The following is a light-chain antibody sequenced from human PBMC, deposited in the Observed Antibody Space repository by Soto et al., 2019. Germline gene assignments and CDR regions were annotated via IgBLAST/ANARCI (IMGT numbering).Light chain of an antibody. Sequence: EIVLTQSPATLSLSPGERATLSCRASQSVSSYLAWYQQKPGQAPRLLIYDASNRATGIPARFSGSGSGTDFILTISSLEPEDFAIYYCRQRSNWPPVTFGGGTKVEIK. CDR3: RQRSNWPPVT. CDR1: QSVSSY. V-gene: IGKV3-11*01. J-gene: IGKJ4*01. CDR2: DAS.